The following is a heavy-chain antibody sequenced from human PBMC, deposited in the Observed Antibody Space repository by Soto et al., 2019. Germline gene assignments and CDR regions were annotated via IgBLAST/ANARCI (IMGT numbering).Heavy chain of an antibody. D-gene: IGHD4-17*01. V-gene: IGHV1-3*01. CDR2: INAGNGNT. CDR1: GYTFTSYA. CDR3: AREGLVTKYGLLYTDV. J-gene: IGHJ6*03. Sequence: ASVKVSCKASGYTFTSYAMHWVRQAPGQRLEWMGWINAGNGNTKYSQKFQGRVTITRDTSASTAYMELSSLRSEDTAVYYCAREGLVTKYGLLYTDVWGKGTTVTVSS.